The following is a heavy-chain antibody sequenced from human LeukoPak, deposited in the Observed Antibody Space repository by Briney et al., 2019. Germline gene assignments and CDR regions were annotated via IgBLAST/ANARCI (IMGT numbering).Heavy chain of an antibody. J-gene: IGHJ4*02. V-gene: IGHV4-30-2*01. D-gene: IGHD6-19*01. CDR1: GGSISSGGYY. CDR3: ARGPIAVAAD. CDR2: IYHSGST. Sequence: SETLSLTCTVSGGSISSGGYYWSWIRQPPGKGLEWIGYIYHSGSTYYNPSLKSRVTISVDRSKNQFSLKLSSVTAADTAVYYCARGPIAVAADWGQGTLVTVSS.